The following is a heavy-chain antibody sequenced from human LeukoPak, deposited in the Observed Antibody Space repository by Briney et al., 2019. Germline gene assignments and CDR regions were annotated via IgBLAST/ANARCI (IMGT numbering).Heavy chain of an antibody. CDR2: ISYDGSNK. D-gene: IGHD4-17*01. CDR3: AKDLEGMTTVSSDYTGFDY. CDR1: GFTFSSNA. J-gene: IGHJ4*02. V-gene: IGHV3-30-3*01. Sequence: GGSLSLSCAASGFTFSSNAMHWVRQAPGKGLEWVAFISYDGSNKYYADSVKGRFTISRDNSKNTLYLQMNSLRAEDTAVYYCAKDLEGMTTVSSDYTGFDYWGQGTLVTVSS.